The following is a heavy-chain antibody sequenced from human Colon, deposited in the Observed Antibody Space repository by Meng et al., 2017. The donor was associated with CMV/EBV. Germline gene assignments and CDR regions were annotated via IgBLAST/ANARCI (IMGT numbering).Heavy chain of an antibody. D-gene: IGHD4-11*01. CDR3: ARADSLTTADYYYYGMDV. V-gene: IGHV4-4*02. CDR1: GDSISNNNW. J-gene: IGHJ6*02. CDR2: IYHSGST. Sequence: GSLRLSCTVSGDSISNNNWWSWVRQPPGKGLECIGEIYHSGSTNYNPSLKSRVTISVDTSRNQFSLKLSSVTAADTAVYYCARADSLTTADYYYYGMDVWGQGTTVTVSS.